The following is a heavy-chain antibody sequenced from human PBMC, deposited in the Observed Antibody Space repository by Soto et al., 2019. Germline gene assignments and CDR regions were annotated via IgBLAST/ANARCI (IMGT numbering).Heavy chain of an antibody. D-gene: IGHD3-9*01. CDR2: IWYDGSNK. J-gene: IGHJ3*02. CDR1: GFTFSSYG. V-gene: IGHV3-33*01. CDR3: TGDILTGYYPPDAFDI. Sequence: GGSLRLSCAASGFTFSSYGIHWVRQAPGKGLEWVAVIWYDGSNKNYADSVKGRFTISRDTLKNTLYLQMNSLRVEDTAVYYCTGDILTGYYPPDAFDIWGQGTMVTVSS.